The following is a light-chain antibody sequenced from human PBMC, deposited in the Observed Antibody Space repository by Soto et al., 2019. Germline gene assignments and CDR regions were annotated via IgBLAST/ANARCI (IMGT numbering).Light chain of an antibody. CDR3: QQRGET. J-gene: IGKJ5*01. Sequence: LTQSPATLSLSPGERATLSCTASQGISTYIAWYQQKPGHPPRLLMFDASRRAPGIPPRFSGGGFGTKFTLTINNLEPDDFAVYYCQQRGETFGPGTRLEIK. CDR2: DAS. V-gene: IGKV3D-11*01. CDR1: QGISTY.